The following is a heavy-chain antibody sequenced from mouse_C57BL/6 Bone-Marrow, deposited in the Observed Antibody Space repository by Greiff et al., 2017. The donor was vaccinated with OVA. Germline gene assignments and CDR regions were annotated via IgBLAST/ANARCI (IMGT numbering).Heavy chain of an antibody. D-gene: IGHD1-1*02. J-gene: IGHJ1*03. CDR1: GYTFTSYG. Sequence: VQGVESGAELARPGASVKLSCKASGYTFTSYGISWVKQRTGQGLEWIGEIYPRSGNTYYNEKFKGKATLTADKSSSTAYMELRSLTSEDSAVYFCARPYGYWYFDVWGTGTTVTVSS. V-gene: IGHV1-81*01. CDR3: ARPYGYWYFDV. CDR2: IYPRSGNT.